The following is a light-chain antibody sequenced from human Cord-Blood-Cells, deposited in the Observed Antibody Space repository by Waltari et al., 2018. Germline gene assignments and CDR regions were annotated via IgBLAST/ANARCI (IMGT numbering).Light chain of an antibody. CDR1: SSDVGSYNL. V-gene: IGLV2-23*02. Sequence: QSALTQPASVSGSPGQSITISCTGTSSDVGSYNLVSWYQQHPGKAPKLMIYEVSKRPSGVCNRFAGSNSGNTASLTISGLQAEDEADYYCCSYAGSSTWVFGGGTKLTVL. CDR2: EVS. CDR3: CSYAGSSTWV. J-gene: IGLJ3*02.